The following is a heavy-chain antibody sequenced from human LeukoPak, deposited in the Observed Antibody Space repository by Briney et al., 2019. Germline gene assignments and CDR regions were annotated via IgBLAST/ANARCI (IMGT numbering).Heavy chain of an antibody. CDR3: ARQGLEDYFDY. CDR1: GGSISSSSHY. D-gene: IGHD1-1*01. CDR2: IYYSGST. J-gene: IGHJ4*02. Sequence: PSETLSLTCTVSGGSISSSSHYWAWIRQPPGKGLEWIGSIYYSGSTYHNPSPKSRLTISVDTSKNQNQFSLKLSSVTAADTAVYYCARQGLEDYFDYWGQGTLVTVSS. V-gene: IGHV4-39*01.